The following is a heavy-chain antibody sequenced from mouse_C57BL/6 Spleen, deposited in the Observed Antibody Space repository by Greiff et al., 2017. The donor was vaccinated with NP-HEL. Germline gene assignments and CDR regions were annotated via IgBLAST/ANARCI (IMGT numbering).Heavy chain of an antibody. CDR1: GFTFSDYY. CDR3: AREAWFAY. V-gene: IGHV5-12*01. CDR2: ISNGGGST. J-gene: IGHJ3*01. Sequence: EVKLVESGGGLVQPGGSLKLSCAASGFTFSDYYMYWVRQTPEKRLEWVAYISNGGGSTYYPDTVKGRFTISRDNAKNTLYLQMSRLKSEDTAMYYCAREAWFAYWGQGTLVTVSA.